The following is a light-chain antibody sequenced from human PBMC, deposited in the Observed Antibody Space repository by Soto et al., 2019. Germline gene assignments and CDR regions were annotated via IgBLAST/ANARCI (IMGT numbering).Light chain of an antibody. V-gene: IGKV2-28*01. CDR3: QQRDSWPIT. J-gene: IGKJ1*01. Sequence: DIVMTQSPISLPVTPGEPASISCRSSQSLLGTNGHNYLDWYLQKPGQSPQLLIYLGSNRASGVPSRFSGSGSGTDFTLTINSLEPDDFAVYYCQQRDSWPITFGQGTKVDIK. CDR2: LGS. CDR1: QSLLGTNGHNY.